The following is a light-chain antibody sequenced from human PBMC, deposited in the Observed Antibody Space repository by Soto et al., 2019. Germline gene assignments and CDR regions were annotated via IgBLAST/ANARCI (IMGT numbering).Light chain of an antibody. V-gene: IGKV1-39*01. J-gene: IGKJ4*01. Sequence: DIQMTQSPSSLSASVGDRVTITCRASQTIRTYVTWYQQKPGKASKALLSDASTLQSGVPSRFSGSGYGTDFTLIISSLQPEDIATYSCQQSFSSLLSFGGGTQVEIK. CDR1: QTIRTY. CDR3: QQSFSSLLS. CDR2: DAS.